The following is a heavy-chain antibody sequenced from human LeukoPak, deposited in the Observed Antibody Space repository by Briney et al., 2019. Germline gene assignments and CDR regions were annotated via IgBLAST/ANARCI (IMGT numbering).Heavy chain of an antibody. D-gene: IGHD5-18*01. CDR3: ARVHSNYLQLWLSHFDY. Sequence: SETLSLTCAVYGGSSSGYYWSWIRQPPGKGLEWIGEINHSGSTNYNPSLKSRVTISVDTSKNQFSLKLSSVTAADTAVYYCARVHSNYLQLWLSHFDYWGQGTLVTVSS. CDR1: GGSSSGYY. J-gene: IGHJ4*02. CDR2: INHSGST. V-gene: IGHV4-34*01.